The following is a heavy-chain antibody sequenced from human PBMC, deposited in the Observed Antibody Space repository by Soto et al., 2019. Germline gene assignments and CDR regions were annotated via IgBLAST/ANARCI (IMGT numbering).Heavy chain of an antibody. CDR1: GFTFNNYA. CDR3: AKDRLGGNFDY. CDR2: ISGTGGST. V-gene: IGHV3-23*01. Sequence: AGGSLRLSCAASGFTFNNYAMNWVRQAPGKGLEWVATISGTGGSTYYADSVKGRFTISRDNSKNMLYLQMNSLRVEDTAVYYCAKDRLGGNFDYWGQGTRVTVSS. J-gene: IGHJ4*02.